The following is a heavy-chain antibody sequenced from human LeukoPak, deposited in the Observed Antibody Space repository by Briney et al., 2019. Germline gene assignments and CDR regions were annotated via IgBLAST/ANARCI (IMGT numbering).Heavy chain of an antibody. J-gene: IGHJ4*02. CDR1: LDSTTSNF. CDR2: IHRSGSP. Sequence: PSETLSLTCTVSLDSTTSNFWSWVRQPPGKGLGWIGEIHRSGSPNYNPSLQSRVTISIDRSRNQIVLELSSVTAGDTAVYYCAREILGGFNPGAYWGQGTLVTVSS. V-gene: IGHV4-4*02. D-gene: IGHD1-14*01. CDR3: AREILGGFNPGAY.